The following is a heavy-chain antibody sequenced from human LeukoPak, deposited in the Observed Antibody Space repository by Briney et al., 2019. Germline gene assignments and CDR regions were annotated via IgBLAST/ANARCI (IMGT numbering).Heavy chain of an antibody. CDR2: ISSSGSTI. V-gene: IGHV3-48*03. CDR1: GFTFSSYE. Sequence: GGSLRLSCAASGFTFSSYEMNWVRQAPGKGLEWVSYISSSGSTIYYADSVKGRFTISRDNAKNSLYLQMNRLRAEDTAVYYCARDCGGGSCYGPYDAFDIWGQGTMVTVSS. J-gene: IGHJ3*02. CDR3: ARDCGGGSCYGPYDAFDI. D-gene: IGHD2-15*01.